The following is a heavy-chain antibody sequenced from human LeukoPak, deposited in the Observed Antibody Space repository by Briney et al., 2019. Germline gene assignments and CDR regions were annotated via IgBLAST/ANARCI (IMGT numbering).Heavy chain of an antibody. D-gene: IGHD2-2*01. J-gene: IGHJ4*02. CDR1: GFTFDDYG. CDR2: INWNGGST. V-gene: IGHV3-20*04. CDR3: AREGYCSSTSCSLDY. Sequence: GGSLRLSCAASGFTFDDYGMSWVRQAPGKGLEWVSGINWNGGSTVYADSVKGRFTISRDNAKNSLYLQMNSLRAEDTALYYCAREGYCSSTSCSLDYWGQGTLVTVSS.